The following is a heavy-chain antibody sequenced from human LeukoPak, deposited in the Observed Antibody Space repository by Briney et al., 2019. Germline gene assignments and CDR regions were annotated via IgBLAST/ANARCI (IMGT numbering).Heavy chain of an antibody. J-gene: IGHJ3*02. CDR2: IRYDGSNK. Sequence: GGSLRLSCAASGFTFSSYGMHWVRQAPGKGLERVAFIRYDGSNKYYADSVKGRFTISRDNSKNTLYLQMNSLRAEDTAVYYCANLLEMTTVTENAFDIWGQGTMVTVSS. D-gene: IGHD4-17*01. CDR1: GFTFSSYG. CDR3: ANLLEMTTVTENAFDI. V-gene: IGHV3-30*02.